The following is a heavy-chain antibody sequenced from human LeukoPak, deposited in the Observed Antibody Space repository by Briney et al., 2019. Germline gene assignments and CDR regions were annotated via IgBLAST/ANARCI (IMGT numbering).Heavy chain of an antibody. J-gene: IGHJ5*02. V-gene: IGHV1-18*01. CDR3: ARDDSGSLNWFDP. CDR2: ISAYKGDR. CDR1: GYTFTNYA. D-gene: IGHD1-26*01. Sequence: ASVKVSCKASGYTFTNYAFGWVRQAPGQGLEWMGWISAYKGDRNYAQNFQGRVTMTTDTSTSTAFMELRSLRSDDTAVYYCARDDSGSLNWFDPWGQGTLVTVSS.